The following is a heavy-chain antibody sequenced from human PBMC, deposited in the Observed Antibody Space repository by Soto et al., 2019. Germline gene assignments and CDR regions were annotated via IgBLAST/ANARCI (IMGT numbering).Heavy chain of an antibody. J-gene: IGHJ5*02. CDR3: AIFNGFDDFWSGYDHGS. CDR1: GYSFTSYW. V-gene: IGHV5-51*01. D-gene: IGHD3-3*01. CDR2: IYPGDSDT. Sequence: PGESLKISCKCSGYSFTSYWIGWVRQMPGKGLEWMGIIYPGDSDTRYSLSFQGQVTISADKSISTAYLQWSSLKASDTAMYYCAIFNGFDDFWSGYDHGSWGEGALDTVSS.